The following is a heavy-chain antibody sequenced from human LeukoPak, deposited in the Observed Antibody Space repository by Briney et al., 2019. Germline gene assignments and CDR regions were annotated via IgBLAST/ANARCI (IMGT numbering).Heavy chain of an antibody. CDR2: IRSKTNNYAT. J-gene: IGHJ3*02. CDR3: TRHNYDRSGYGAFDI. D-gene: IGHD3-22*01. Sequence: GSLRLSCAASGFTFSGSDIHWVRQASGKGLEWVGHIRSKTNNYATADAASVKGRFTFSRDDSKNTAYIQMNSLKTEETAVYYCTRHNYDRSGYGAFDIWGQGTMVTVSS. CDR1: GFTFSGSD. V-gene: IGHV3-73*01.